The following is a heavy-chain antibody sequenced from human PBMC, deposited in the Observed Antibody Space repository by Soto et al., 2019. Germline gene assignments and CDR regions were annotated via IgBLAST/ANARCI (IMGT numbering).Heavy chain of an antibody. CDR1: GYTFTGYY. J-gene: IGHJ6*02. CDR3: HSEPPIGAADDYSYDGMYV. Sequence: QVQLVQSGAEVKKPGASVKVSCKASGYTFTGYYMHWVRQAPGQGLEWMGWINPHSGGTNYAQKCQCGVTIPRATSIITADRELSRRRCHETAVYYDHSEPPIGAADDYSYDGMYVWGQDTKVTVSS. D-gene: IGHD6-13*01. CDR2: INPHSGGT. V-gene: IGHV1-2*02.